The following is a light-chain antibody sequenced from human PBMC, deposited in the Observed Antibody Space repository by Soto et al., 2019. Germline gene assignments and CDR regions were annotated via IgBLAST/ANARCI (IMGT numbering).Light chain of an antibody. CDR1: QSISSW. CDR3: QQYSTSYRT. CDR2: KAS. V-gene: IGKV1-5*03. Sequence: DMQMTQSPSTLSASVGDRVTITCRASQSISSWLAWYQHKPGKAPKLLIYKASNLESGVPSRFSGSGSGTEFTLTIRSLQPDDFATYYCQQYSTSYRTFGQGTRVEIK. J-gene: IGKJ1*01.